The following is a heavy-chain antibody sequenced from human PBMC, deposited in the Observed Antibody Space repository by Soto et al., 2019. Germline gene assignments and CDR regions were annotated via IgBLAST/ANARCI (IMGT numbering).Heavy chain of an antibody. J-gene: IGHJ5*02. CDR2: ISGSGGST. CDR3: AKGPREQQLFNWFDP. Sequence: GGSLRLSCAASGFTFSSYAMSWVRQAPGKGLEWVSAISGSGGSTYYADSVKGRFTISRDNSKNTLYLQMNSLRAEDTAVYYCAKGPREQQLFNWFDPWGQGTLVTVSS. V-gene: IGHV3-23*01. D-gene: IGHD6-13*01. CDR1: GFTFSSYA.